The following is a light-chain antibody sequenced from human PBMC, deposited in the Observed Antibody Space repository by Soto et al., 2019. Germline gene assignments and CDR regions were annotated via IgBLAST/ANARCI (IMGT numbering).Light chain of an antibody. CDR3: QQRTNWRIT. Sequence: EIVLTQSPATLSLSPGERSTLSWMASQSVSSSLAWYQQKPGQSPRLLIYDTSNRATGIPARFSGSGSGTDFTLTISSLEPEDFAVYYCQQRTNWRITFGQGTRLEI. J-gene: IGKJ5*01. V-gene: IGKV3-11*01. CDR2: DTS. CDR1: QSVSSS.